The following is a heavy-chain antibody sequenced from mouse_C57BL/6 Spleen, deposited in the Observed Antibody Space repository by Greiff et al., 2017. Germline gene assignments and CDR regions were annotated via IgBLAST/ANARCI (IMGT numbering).Heavy chain of an antibody. CDR2: IDPSDSET. V-gene: IGHV1-52*01. CDR3: ERSYYGKGVPYYFDY. Sequence: VQLQQPGAELVRPGSSVKLSCKASGYTFTSYGIRWVKQRPIQGLEWIGNIDPSDSETHYNQQFMDKAQLTVDKSSSTAYMQLSSLTSEDSEDYYCERSYYGKGVPYYFDYGGQGTTLTVSS. J-gene: IGHJ2*01. D-gene: IGHD2-10*01. CDR1: GYTFTSYG.